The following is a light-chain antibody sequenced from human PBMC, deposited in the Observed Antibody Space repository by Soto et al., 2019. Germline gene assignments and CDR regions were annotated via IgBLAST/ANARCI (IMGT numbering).Light chain of an antibody. Sequence: LKKSPSFLSAIVVYIKTITCRASQGLSSYLAWYQQKPGKAPNLLIYAAFTLQSGVPSRFSGSGSGTEFTLTISSLQPEDFAPYYCQQLKSYPITFGQGRRLEI. CDR2: AAF. CDR1: QGLSSY. J-gene: IGKJ5*01. V-gene: IGKV1-9*01. CDR3: QQLKSYPIT.